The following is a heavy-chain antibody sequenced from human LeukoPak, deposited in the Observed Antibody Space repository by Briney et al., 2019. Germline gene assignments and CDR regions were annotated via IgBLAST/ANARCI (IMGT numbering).Heavy chain of an antibody. CDR2: LSANGDNT. Sequence: GGSLRLSCAASGFTFSSYAMSWVRQAPGKGLEWVSALSANGDNTYYVDSVRGRFTISRDNSEYTLYLQMNSLSAEDTALYFCAKRAYSGSKYGRAFDIWGQGTMVTVSS. CDR3: AKRAYSGSKYGRAFDI. D-gene: IGHD1-26*01. J-gene: IGHJ3*02. CDR1: GFTFSSYA. V-gene: IGHV3-23*01.